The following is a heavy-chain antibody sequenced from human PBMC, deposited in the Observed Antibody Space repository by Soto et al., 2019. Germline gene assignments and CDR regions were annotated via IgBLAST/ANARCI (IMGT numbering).Heavy chain of an antibody. J-gene: IGHJ4*02. CDR1: GYTFTSYD. D-gene: IGHD1-20*01. CDR3: ARQYTSNWSTGY. V-gene: IGHV1-18*01. Sequence: QVQLVQSGAEVKKPGASVKVSCKASGYTFTSYDISWVRQAPGQGLEWMGWISAYNANTNYAQKFQGRVTMTTDTSTSTAYMALRSLRSDDTAVYYCARQYTSNWSTGYWGQGTLVTVSS. CDR2: ISAYNANT.